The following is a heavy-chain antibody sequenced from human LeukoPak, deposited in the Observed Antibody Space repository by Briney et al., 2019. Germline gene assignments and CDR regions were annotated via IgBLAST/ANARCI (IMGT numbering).Heavy chain of an antibody. CDR3: AKLPVVEMATIGDAFDI. CDR1: GFTFSSYS. D-gene: IGHD5-24*01. Sequence: GGSLRLSCAASGFTFSSYSMNWVRQAPGKGLEWVSSISSSSSYIYYADSVKGRFTISRDNAKNSLYLQMNSLRAEDTALYYCAKLPVVEMATIGDAFDIWGQGTMVTVSS. J-gene: IGHJ3*02. CDR2: ISSSSSYI. V-gene: IGHV3-21*04.